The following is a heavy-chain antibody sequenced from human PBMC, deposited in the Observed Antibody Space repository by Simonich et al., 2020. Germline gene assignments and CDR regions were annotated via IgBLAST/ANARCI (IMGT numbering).Heavy chain of an antibody. CDR1: GYPFTGYY. V-gene: IGHV1-2*02. CDR3: ARGGLGHWYFDL. D-gene: IGHD6-25*01. Sequence: QVQLVQSGAEVKKPGASVKVSCKASGYPFTGYYMHWVRQAPGQGLEWMGWINPNSGGTNYAQKLQGRVTMTRDTSISTAYMELSRLRSDDTAVYYCARGGLGHWYFDLWGRGTLVTVSS. CDR2: INPNSGGT. J-gene: IGHJ2*01.